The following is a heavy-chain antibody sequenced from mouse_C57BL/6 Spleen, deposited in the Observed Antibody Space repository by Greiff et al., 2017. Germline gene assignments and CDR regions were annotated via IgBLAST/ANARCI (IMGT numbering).Heavy chain of an antibody. CDR3: ARHAAITTVPDYFDY. Sequence: EVQRVESGGDLVKPGGSLKLSCAASGFTFSSYGMSWVRQTPDKRLEWVATISSGGSYTYYPDSVKGRFTISRDNAKNTLYLQMSSLKSEDTAMYYCARHAAITTVPDYFDYWGQGTTLTVSS. D-gene: IGHD1-1*01. J-gene: IGHJ2*01. V-gene: IGHV5-6*01. CDR1: GFTFSSYG. CDR2: ISSGGSYT.